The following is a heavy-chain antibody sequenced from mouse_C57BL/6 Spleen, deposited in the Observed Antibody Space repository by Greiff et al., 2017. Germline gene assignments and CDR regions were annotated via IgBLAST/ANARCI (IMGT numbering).Heavy chain of an antibody. D-gene: IGHD1-1*01. CDR2: IDPSDSYT. CDR1: GYTFTSYW. J-gene: IGHJ2*01. V-gene: IGHV1-50*01. Sequence: QVQLQQPGAELVKPGASVKLSCKASGYTFTSYWMQWVKQRPGQGLEWIGEIDPSDSYTNYNQKFKGKATLTVDTSSSTAYMQLSSLTSEDSAVYYCARRTTVVAIDDWGQGTTLTVSS. CDR3: ARRTTVVAIDD.